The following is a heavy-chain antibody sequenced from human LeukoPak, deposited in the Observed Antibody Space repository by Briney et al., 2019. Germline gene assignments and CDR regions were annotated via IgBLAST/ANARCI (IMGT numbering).Heavy chain of an antibody. CDR2: ISGSGGST. D-gene: IGHD2-21*01. CDR3: AKDRVKGPPPPYFDY. CDR1: GFTFSSYA. V-gene: IGHV3-23*01. J-gene: IGHJ4*02. Sequence: GGSLRLSCAASGFTFSSYAMSWVRQAPGKGLEWVSAISGSGGSTYYADPVKGRFTISRDNSKNTLYLQMNSLRAEDTAVYYCAKDRVKGPPPPYFDYWGQGTLVTVSS.